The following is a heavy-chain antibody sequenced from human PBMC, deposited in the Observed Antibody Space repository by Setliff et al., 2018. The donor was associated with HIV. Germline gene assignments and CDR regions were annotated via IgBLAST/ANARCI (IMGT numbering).Heavy chain of an antibody. CDR3: ARSHDYGDDRRLDD. V-gene: IGHV3-11*03. D-gene: IGHD4-17*01. Sequence: GESLKISWAASEFSFSDYYMNWIRQAPGKGPEWISYISGSTTYINYADSVKGRCTISRDNAKNSLFLQMNSLRAEDMAVYYCARSHDYGDDRRLDDWGQGTLVTVLL. J-gene: IGHJ4*02. CDR1: EFSFSDYY. CDR2: ISGSTTYI.